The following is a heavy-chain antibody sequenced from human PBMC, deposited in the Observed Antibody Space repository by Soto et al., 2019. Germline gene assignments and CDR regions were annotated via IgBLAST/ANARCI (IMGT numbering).Heavy chain of an antibody. CDR1: GYTFTSYD. CDR3: ARLPRTNAFDI. V-gene: IGHV1-8*01. CDR2: MNPNSGNT. Sequence: QVQLVQSWAEVKKPGASVKVSCKASGYTFTSYDINWVRQATGQGLEWMGWMNPNSGNTGYAQKFQGRVTMTRDTSTSTVYMELSSLRSEDTAVYYCARLPRTNAFDIWGQGTMVTVSS. J-gene: IGHJ3*02.